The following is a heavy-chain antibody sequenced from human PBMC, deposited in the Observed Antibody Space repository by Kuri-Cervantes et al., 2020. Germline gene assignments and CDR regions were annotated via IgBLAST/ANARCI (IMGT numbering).Heavy chain of an antibody. CDR1: SESFSGYY. Sequence: ESLKISCGVYSESFSGYYWTWIRQAPGKGLEWIGEIHHSGSTNANPSLKSRVTISVDTSRNQFSLKLSSVTAADTAVYYCARGPPDAFDIWGQGTMVTVSS. CDR3: ARGPPDAFDI. V-gene: IGHV4-34*01. CDR2: IHHSGST. J-gene: IGHJ3*02.